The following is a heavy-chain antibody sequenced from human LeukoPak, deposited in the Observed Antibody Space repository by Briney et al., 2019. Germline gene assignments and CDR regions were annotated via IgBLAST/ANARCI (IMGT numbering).Heavy chain of an antibody. Sequence: SETLSLTCAVSGDSISTTTYYWGWIRQPPGKGLEWIGSIYYSGSTYYNPSLKSRVTISVDTSKNQFSLKLSSVTAADTAVYYCARGRKTYYYDSSGYVPNRGAFDIWGQGTMVTVSS. J-gene: IGHJ3*02. CDR3: ARGRKTYYYDSSGYVPNRGAFDI. V-gene: IGHV4-39*07. CDR2: IYYSGST. D-gene: IGHD3-22*01. CDR1: GDSISTTTYY.